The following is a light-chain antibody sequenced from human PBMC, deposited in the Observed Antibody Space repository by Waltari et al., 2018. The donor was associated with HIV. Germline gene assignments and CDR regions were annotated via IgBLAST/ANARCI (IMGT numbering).Light chain of an antibody. J-gene: IGLJ2*01. CDR1: SSNIGSNT. CDR2: SNN. CDR3: AAWDGSLNGRVV. V-gene: IGLV1-44*01. Sequence: QSVLTQPPSASGTPGQRVTISCSGSSSNIGSNTVNWYQQLPATAPKLLIYSNNQRPSGVPDRFSGSKSGTSASLAISGLQSEDEADYYCAAWDGSLNGRVVFGGGTKLTVL.